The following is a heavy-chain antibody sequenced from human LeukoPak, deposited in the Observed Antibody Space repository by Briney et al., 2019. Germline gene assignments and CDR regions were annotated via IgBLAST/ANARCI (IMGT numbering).Heavy chain of an antibody. CDR1: GYSISSGSY. Sequence: PSETLSHTCSVSGYSISSGSYWGWIRQPPGKGLEWIGSIYHSGSTYYNPSLKSRVTISVDTSKNQFSLKLNSVTAADTAVYYCARISPQWELDAFDIWGQGTMVTVSS. V-gene: IGHV4-38-2*01. CDR2: IYHSGST. CDR3: ARISPQWELDAFDI. D-gene: IGHD1-26*01. J-gene: IGHJ3*02.